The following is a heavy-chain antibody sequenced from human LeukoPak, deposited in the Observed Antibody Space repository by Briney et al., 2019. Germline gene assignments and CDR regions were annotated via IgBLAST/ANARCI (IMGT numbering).Heavy chain of an antibody. CDR3: ARHYGP. D-gene: IGHD3-16*01. J-gene: IGHJ5*02. Sequence: GSLRLSCAASGFVVSSNYMNWVRQAPGKGLEWIGSIYYSGSTYYNPSLKSRVTISVDTSKNQFSLKLSSVTAADTAVYYCARHYGPWGQGTLVTVSS. V-gene: IGHV4-39*01. CDR1: GFVVSSNY. CDR2: IYYSGST.